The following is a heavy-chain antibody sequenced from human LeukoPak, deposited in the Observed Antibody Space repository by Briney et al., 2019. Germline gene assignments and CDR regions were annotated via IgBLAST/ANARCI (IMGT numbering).Heavy chain of an antibody. Sequence: GGSLRLSCAASGFTFSSYSMNWVCQGPGKGLEWVSSISSSSSYITYADSVKGRFTISRDNAKNSLYLQMNSLRAEDTAVYYCARDLEYYDILTGYYPPRYYYYGMDVWGQGTTVTVSS. V-gene: IGHV3-21*01. CDR3: ARDLEYYDILTGYYPPRYYYYGMDV. D-gene: IGHD3-9*01. CDR1: GFTFSSYS. CDR2: ISSSSSYI. J-gene: IGHJ6*02.